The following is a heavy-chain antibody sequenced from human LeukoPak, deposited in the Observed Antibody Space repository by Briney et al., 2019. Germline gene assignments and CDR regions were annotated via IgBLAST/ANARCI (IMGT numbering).Heavy chain of an antibody. CDR1: GFTFSSYA. D-gene: IGHD3-22*01. J-gene: IGHJ4*02. CDR2: ISGSGGST. V-gene: IGHV3-23*01. CDR3: AKDGGSGYYYFDY. Sequence: GGSLRLSCAASGFTFSSYAMSWVRQAPGKGLEWVSAISGSGGSTYYADSVKGRFTISRDNSKNTLYVQMNSLRAEDTAVYYCAKDGGSGYYYFDYWGQGTLVTVSS.